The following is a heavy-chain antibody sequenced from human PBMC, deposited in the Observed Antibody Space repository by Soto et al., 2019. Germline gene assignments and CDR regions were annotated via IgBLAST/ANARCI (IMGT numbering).Heavy chain of an antibody. CDR3: ARGTGSGWYSLTKLNWGLRFHGFDY. Sequence: QVQLVQSGAEVKKPGASVKVSCKASEYTFTSYDINWVRQATGQGLEWMGWMNPNSGNTGYAQKFQGRVTMTRNTSISTAYMELSSLRSEDTAVYYCARGTGSGWYSLTKLNWGLRFHGFDYWGQGTLVTVSS. CDR2: MNPNSGNT. CDR1: EYTFTSYD. D-gene: IGHD6-19*01. J-gene: IGHJ4*02. V-gene: IGHV1-8*01.